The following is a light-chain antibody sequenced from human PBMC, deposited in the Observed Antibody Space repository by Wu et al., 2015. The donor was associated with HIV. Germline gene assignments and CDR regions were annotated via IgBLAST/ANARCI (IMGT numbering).Light chain of an antibody. J-gene: IGKJ2*01. Sequence: EIVLTQSPLTLSLSPGERASLSCRASQSISRSLVWFQQKPGQAPRLLIYDTSNRVTGIPPRLTGSGSGTEFTLTINSMQSEDFALYFCRQYNDWPPYTFGQGTKLEIK. CDR1: QSISRS. CDR3: RQYNDWPPYT. CDR2: DTS. V-gene: IGKV3-11*01.